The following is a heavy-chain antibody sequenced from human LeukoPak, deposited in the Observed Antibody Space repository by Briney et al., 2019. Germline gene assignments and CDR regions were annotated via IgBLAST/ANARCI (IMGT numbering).Heavy chain of an antibody. J-gene: IGHJ6*02. CDR3: AKDPPKWELLLYYYYGMDV. CDR2: ISGSGGST. D-gene: IGHD1-26*01. Sequence: GGSLRLSCAASGFTFSSYAMSWVRQAPGKGLEWVSAISGSGGSTDYADSVKGRFTISRDNSKNTLYLQMNSLRAEDTAVYYCAKDPPKWELLLYYYYGMDVWGQGTTVTVSS. V-gene: IGHV3-23*01. CDR1: GFTFSSYA.